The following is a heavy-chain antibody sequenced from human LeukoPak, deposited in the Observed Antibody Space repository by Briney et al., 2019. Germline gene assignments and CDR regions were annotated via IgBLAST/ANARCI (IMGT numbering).Heavy chain of an antibody. CDR2: ISYDGSNK. J-gene: IGHJ4*02. CDR3: AKGGPAAPEDSSSLPKNNDDY. Sequence: GGSLRLSCAASGFTFSSYGMHWVRQAPGKGLEWVAVISYDGSNKYYADSVKGRFTISRDNSKNTLYLQMNSLRAEDTAVYYCAKGGPAAPEDSSSLPKNNDDYWGQGTLVTVSS. V-gene: IGHV3-30*18. CDR1: GFTFSSYG. D-gene: IGHD6-6*01.